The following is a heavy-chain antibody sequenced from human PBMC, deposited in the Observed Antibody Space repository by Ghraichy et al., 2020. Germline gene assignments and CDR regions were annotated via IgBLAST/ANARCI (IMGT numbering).Heavy chain of an antibody. J-gene: IGHJ4*02. Sequence: SETLSLTCIVSGGSISSGYWSWIRQPPGKGLEWIGYIYSSGAINYNPSLRSRVTISIDTSKNQFSLRLSSVTAADTAVYYCARLSNNYDKIDYWGQGTRVTVSS. CDR2: IYSSGAI. D-gene: IGHD3-22*01. CDR3: ARLSNNYDKIDY. V-gene: IGHV4-4*09. CDR1: GGSISSGY.